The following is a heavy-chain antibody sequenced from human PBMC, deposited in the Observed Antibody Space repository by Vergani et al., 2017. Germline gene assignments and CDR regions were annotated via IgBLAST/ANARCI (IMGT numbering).Heavy chain of an antibody. CDR1: GFTFSSYS. CDR3: ARDFWGIHLWYDAFDI. D-gene: IGHD5-18*01. V-gene: IGHV3-21*01. Sequence: EVQLVESGGGLVKPGGSLRLSCAASGFTFSSYSMNWVRQAPGKGLEWVSSISSSSSYIYYADSVKGRFTISRDNAKNSLYLQMNSLRAEDTAVYYCARDFWGIHLWYDAFDIWGQGTMVTVSS. CDR2: ISSSSSYI. J-gene: IGHJ3*02.